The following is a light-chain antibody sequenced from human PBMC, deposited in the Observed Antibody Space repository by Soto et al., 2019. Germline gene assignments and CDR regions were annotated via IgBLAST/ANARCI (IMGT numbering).Light chain of an antibody. CDR3: QQYHNWPPST. J-gene: IGKJ2*01. CDR2: GAS. Sequence: EIVMTQSPATLSVSPGERATLSCRASQSVSSNLGWYQQKPGQAPRLLIYGASTRATGIPARFSGSGSGTDFTLTISSLQSEDSAVYYCQQYHNWPPSTFGQGTKLEI. V-gene: IGKV3-15*01. CDR1: QSVSSN.